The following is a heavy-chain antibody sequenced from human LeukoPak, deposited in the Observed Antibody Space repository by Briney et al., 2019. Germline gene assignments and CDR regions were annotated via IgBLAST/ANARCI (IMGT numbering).Heavy chain of an antibody. J-gene: IGHJ4*02. CDR3: AKGGGFGELLVY. D-gene: IGHD3-10*01. CDR1: GFTLSRYS. V-gene: IGHV3-23*01. Sequence: GGSLRLSCAASGFTLSRYSMNWVRQAPGKGLEWVSAISGSGGSTYYADSVKGRFTISRDNSKNTLYLQMNSLRAEDTAVYYCAKGGGFGELLVYWGQGTLVTVSS. CDR2: ISGSGGST.